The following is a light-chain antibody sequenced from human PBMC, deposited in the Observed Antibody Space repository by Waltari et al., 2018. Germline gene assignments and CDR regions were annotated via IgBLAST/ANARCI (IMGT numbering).Light chain of an antibody. J-gene: IGLJ1*01. CDR2: EVS. Sequence: QSALTQPASVSGSPGQSITISCTGTSSDVGGYNYVSWYQQHPGKAPKLMIYEVSNRPSGVSNRCSGSKSCNTASLTISGLQAEDEADYYCSSYTSSRQGVFGTGTKVTVL. CDR1: SSDVGGYNY. CDR3: SSYTSSRQGV. V-gene: IGLV2-14*01.